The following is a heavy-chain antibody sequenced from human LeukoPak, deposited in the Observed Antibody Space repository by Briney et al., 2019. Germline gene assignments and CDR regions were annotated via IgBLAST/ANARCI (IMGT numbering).Heavy chain of an antibody. CDR3: AKSTSASLGIPAH. J-gene: IGHJ4*02. V-gene: IGHV3-74*03. CDR2: TNPDGSSA. D-gene: IGHD2/OR15-2a*01. Sequence: PGGSLRLSYAASGFTFSDYWMHWVRQVPGRGLVWVSRTNPDGSSATYAGSVRGRFTISRDNAKNTLSLQMNSLRAEDTAVYYCAKSTSASLGIPAHWGQGTLVTVSS. CDR1: GFTFSDYW.